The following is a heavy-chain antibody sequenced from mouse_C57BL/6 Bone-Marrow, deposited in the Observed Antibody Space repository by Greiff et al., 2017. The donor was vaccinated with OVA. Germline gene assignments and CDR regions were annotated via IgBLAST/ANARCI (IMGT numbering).Heavy chain of an antibody. CDR2: IYPRSGNT. Sequence: QVQLQQSGAELARPGASVKLSCKASGYTFTSYGISWVKQKTGQGLEWIGEIYPRSGNTYYNEKFKGKATLTADKSSSTAYMELRSLTSEDSAVYFCARSAPPYYFDYWGQGTTLTVSS. CDR3: ARSAPPYYFDY. J-gene: IGHJ2*01. CDR1: GYTFTSYG. V-gene: IGHV1-81*01.